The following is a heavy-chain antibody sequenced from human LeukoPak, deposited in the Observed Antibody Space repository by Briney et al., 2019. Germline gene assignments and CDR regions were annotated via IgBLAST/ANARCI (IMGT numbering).Heavy chain of an antibody. CDR1: GFTFSICS. V-gene: IGHV3-64D*09. D-gene: IGHD4-17*01. J-gene: IGHJ4*02. CDR2: ISNNGGHT. Sequence: PGGSLRLSCAASGFTFSICSMHWVRQAPGKGLEYGSAISNNGGHTNYADSVKGRFTISRDNSKNTQYLQMSSLRAEDTAVYYCVKATVTSSCFDYYDSWGQGARVTVSS. CDR3: VKATVTSSCFDYYDS.